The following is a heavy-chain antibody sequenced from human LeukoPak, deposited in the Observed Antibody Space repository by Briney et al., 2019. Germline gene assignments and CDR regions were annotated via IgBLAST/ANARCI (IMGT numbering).Heavy chain of an antibody. CDR1: RGXISRGGYY. Sequence: SETLSLTCTVSRGXISRGGYYWSWVRQHPGKGLEWIGYIYYSGSTYYNPSLKSRLTISVDTSKNQFSLKLSSVTAADTAVYYCASAYYYDSSGFYFDYWGQGTLVTVSS. J-gene: IGHJ4*02. CDR3: ASAYYYDSSGFYFDY. CDR2: IYYSGST. D-gene: IGHD3-22*01. V-gene: IGHV4-31*03.